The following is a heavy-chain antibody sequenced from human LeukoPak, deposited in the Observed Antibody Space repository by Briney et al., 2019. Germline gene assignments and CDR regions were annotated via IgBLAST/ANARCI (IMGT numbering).Heavy chain of an antibody. CDR3: ARERYSSSWYYYMDV. CDR2: MNPNSGNT. CDR1: GYTFTSYD. V-gene: IGHV1-8*01. J-gene: IGHJ6*03. D-gene: IGHD6-13*01. Sequence: ASVKVSCEASGYTFTSYDINWVRQATGQGLEWMGWMNPNSGNTGYAQKFQGRVTMTRNTSISTAYMELSSLRSEDTAVYYCARERYSSSWYYYMDVWGKGTTVTASS.